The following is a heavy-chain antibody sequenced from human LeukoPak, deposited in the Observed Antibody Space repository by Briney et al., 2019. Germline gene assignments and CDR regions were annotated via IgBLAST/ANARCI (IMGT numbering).Heavy chain of an antibody. CDR1: GFTFSSYA. D-gene: IGHD3-22*01. V-gene: IGHV3-23*01. CDR2: ISGSGSST. CDR3: AKGSHYYDSGGYYIEY. J-gene: IGHJ4*02. Sequence: PGGSLRLSCAASGFTFSSYAMSWVRQVPGKGPEWVSAISGSGSSTYYADSVKGRFTISRDNSKNTLYLQMNSLRPDDTAVYFCAKGSHYYDSGGYYIEYWGQGTLAAVSS.